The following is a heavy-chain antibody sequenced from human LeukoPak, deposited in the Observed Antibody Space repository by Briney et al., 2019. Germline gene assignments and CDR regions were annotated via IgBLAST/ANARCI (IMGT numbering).Heavy chain of an antibody. V-gene: IGHV3-74*01. CDR3: AKGGIAAAGTRIY. J-gene: IGHJ4*02. CDR1: GFTFSNYW. Sequence: GGSLRLSCAASGFTFSNYWMHWVRQAPGKGLVWVSRINSDGSSTTYADSVKGRFTISRDNSKNTLYLQMNSLRAEDTAVYYCAKGGIAAAGTRIYWGQGTLVTVSS. CDR2: INSDGSST. D-gene: IGHD6-13*01.